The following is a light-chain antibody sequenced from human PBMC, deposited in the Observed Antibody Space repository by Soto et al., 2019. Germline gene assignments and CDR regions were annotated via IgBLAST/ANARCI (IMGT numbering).Light chain of an antibody. Sequence: EIVMMQSPATLSVSPGESVTLSCRASQLFSSNLAWYQQKPGQAPRLLIYGASSRATGIPDRFSGSGSGTDFTLTISRLEPEDFAVYYCQQYGSSPKTFGQGTKVDI. J-gene: IGKJ1*01. CDR1: QLFSSN. V-gene: IGKV3-20*01. CDR3: QQYGSSPKT. CDR2: GAS.